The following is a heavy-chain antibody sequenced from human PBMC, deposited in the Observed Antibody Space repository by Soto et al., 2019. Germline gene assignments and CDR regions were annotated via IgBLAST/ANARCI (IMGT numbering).Heavy chain of an antibody. V-gene: IGHV3-21*01. CDR1: RFTFSTYS. CDR3: ARFPDYGDTFAY. D-gene: IGHD4-17*01. J-gene: IGHJ4*02. CDR2: ISSSITYI. Sequence: PGGSLILSCAASRFTFSTYSMNWVRQSPGKGLDCVSSISSSITYIYYGDSGKGRLTISIYNANNSLYLQINNLRAEDTAVYYCARFPDYGDTFAYWGQGTLVTVSS.